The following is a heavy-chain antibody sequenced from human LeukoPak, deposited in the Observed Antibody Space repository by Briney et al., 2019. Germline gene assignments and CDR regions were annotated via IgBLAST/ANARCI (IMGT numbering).Heavy chain of an antibody. CDR2: ISSNSQYI. V-gene: IGHV3-21*01. J-gene: IGHJ4*02. Sequence: GGSLRLSCAASGFSFNSYSMNWVRQAPGKGLEWVSSISSNSQYIYYADSVKGRFTISRDNAKNSLYLQMNSLRADDTAVYYCARDGLSIYDYWGQGTLVTVSS. CDR3: ARDGLSIYDY. D-gene: IGHD3/OR15-3a*01. CDR1: GFSFNSYS.